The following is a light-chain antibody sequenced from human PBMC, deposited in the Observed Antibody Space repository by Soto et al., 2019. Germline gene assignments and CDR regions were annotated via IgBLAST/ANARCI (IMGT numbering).Light chain of an antibody. CDR2: SAS. J-gene: IGKJ4*01. Sequence: EIVMTQSPATLSVSPGERATLSCRASQSVSSNLAWYQQNPGQAPRLLIYSASTRATGIPARFSGSGSGTEFTLTISSLQSEDFAVYYCQQYNNWPPLTFGGGTKVDI. CDR3: QQYNNWPPLT. V-gene: IGKV3-15*01. CDR1: QSVSSN.